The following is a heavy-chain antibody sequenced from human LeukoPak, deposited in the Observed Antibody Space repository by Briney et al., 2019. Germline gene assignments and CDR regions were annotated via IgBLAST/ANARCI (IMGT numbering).Heavy chain of an antibody. J-gene: IGHJ6*02. Sequence: SVKVSCKASGGTFSSCAISWVRQAPGQGLEWMGGIIPIFGTANYAQKFQGRVTITADESTSTAYMELSSLRSEDTAVYYCAGLLVVPAARRLFYYYYGMDVWGQGTTVTVSS. V-gene: IGHV1-69*01. CDR2: IIPIFGTA. CDR3: AGLLVVPAARRLFYYYYGMDV. D-gene: IGHD2-2*01. CDR1: GGTFSSCA.